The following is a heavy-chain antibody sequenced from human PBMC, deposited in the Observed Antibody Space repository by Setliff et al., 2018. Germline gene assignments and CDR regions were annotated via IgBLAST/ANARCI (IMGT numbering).Heavy chain of an antibody. D-gene: IGHD2-8*01. CDR3: ARDRQYCTSLSCLNSYFYYYAMDF. J-gene: IGHJ6*02. Sequence: SETLSLTCAVSGGSISSGYYWGWIRQPPGKGLEWIGSIYHNGNSYYNPSLKSRVTISVDTSKNQFSLKLSSVTAADTAVYYCARDRQYCTSLSCLNSYFYYYAMDFWGQGTTVTVSS. V-gene: IGHV4-38-2*02. CDR2: IYHNGNS. CDR1: GGSISSGYY.